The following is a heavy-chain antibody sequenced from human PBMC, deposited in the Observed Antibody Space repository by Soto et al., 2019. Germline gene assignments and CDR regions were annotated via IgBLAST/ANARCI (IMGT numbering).Heavy chain of an antibody. J-gene: IGHJ6*02. CDR3: AKDYYDSSGSQAYYYYGMDV. D-gene: IGHD3-22*01. CDR2: ISGSGGST. Sequence: PGGSLRLSCAASGFTFSSYAMSWVRQAPGKGLEWVSAISGSGGSTYYADSVKGRFTISRDNSKNTLYLQMNSLRAEDTAVYYCAKDYYDSSGSQAYYYYGMDVWGQGTTVTVS. CDR1: GFTFSSYA. V-gene: IGHV3-23*01.